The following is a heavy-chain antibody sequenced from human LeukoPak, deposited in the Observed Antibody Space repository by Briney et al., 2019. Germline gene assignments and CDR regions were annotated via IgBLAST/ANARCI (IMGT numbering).Heavy chain of an antibody. D-gene: IGHD3-22*01. J-gene: IGHJ4*02. Sequence: PGGSLRLSCAASGFTFSGSAMHWVRQASGKGLEWVGRIRSKANSYATAYAASVKGRFTISRDDSKNTAYLQMNSLKTEDTAVCYCTRLIVDSSGYSFDYWGQGTLVTVSS. V-gene: IGHV3-73*01. CDR1: GFTFSGSA. CDR2: IRSKANSYAT. CDR3: TRLIVDSSGYSFDY.